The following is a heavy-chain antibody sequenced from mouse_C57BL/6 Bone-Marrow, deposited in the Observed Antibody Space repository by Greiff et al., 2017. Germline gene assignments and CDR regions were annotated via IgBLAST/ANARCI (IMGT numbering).Heavy chain of an antibody. J-gene: IGHJ1*03. CDR1: GYSFTGYY. CDR3: ARENFDV. Sequence: VQLQQSGPELVKPGASVKISCKASGYSFTGYYMNWVKQSPEKSLEWIGEINPSTGGTTYNQKFKAKATLTVDKSSSTAYMQLKSLTSEDSAVYYCARENFDVGGTGTTVTVSS. CDR2: INPSTGGT. V-gene: IGHV1-42*01.